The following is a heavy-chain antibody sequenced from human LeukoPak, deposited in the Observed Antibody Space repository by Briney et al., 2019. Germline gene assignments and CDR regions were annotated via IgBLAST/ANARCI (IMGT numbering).Heavy chain of an antibody. Sequence: SETLSLTCTVSGGSISSSNYYWIWIRQPPGKGLEWIGSVYYSGSTYYNPSLKSRVTISVDTSKNQFSLKLSSVTAADTAVYYCASSPGGYCSSTSCYTGGTFDYWGQGILVTVSS. CDR3: ASSPGGYCSSTSCYTGGTFDY. D-gene: IGHD2-2*02. V-gene: IGHV4-39*01. J-gene: IGHJ4*02. CDR1: GGSISSSNYY. CDR2: VYYSGST.